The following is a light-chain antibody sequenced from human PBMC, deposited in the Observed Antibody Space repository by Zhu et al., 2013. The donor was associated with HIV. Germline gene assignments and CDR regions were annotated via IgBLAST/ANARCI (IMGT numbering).Light chain of an antibody. Sequence: DIQLTQSPSLLSASVGDRVTITCRASQDIDRYLAWYQQTPGKAPTLLVYAASTTQSGVPSRFSGSGSGTEFSLTISSLQPDDFATYYCQHYHSYPYSFGQGTKLEIK. CDR2: AAS. V-gene: IGKV1-9*01. J-gene: IGKJ2*03. CDR3: QHYHSYPYS. CDR1: QDIDRY.